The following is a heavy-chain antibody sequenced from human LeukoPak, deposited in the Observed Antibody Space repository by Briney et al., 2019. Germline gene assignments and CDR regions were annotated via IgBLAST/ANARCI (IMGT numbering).Heavy chain of an antibody. V-gene: IGHV4-59*01. CDR3: ARATMVRGVIGYYYYGMDV. CDR1: GGSISSYY. D-gene: IGHD3-10*01. CDR2: IYYSGST. J-gene: IGHJ6*02. Sequence: SETLSLTCTVSGGSISSYYWSWIRQPPGKGLEWIGYIYYSGSTNYNPSLKSRVTISVDTSKNQFSLKLSSVTAADTAAYYCARATMVRGVIGYYYYGMDVWGQGTTVTVSS.